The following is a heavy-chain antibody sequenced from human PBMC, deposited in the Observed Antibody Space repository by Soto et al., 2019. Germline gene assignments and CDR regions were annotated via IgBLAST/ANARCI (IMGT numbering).Heavy chain of an antibody. V-gene: IGHV1-3*01. CDR3: ARDRHGRYYLEY. CDR1: AYTFTSYA. Sequence: GASVKVSCKASAYTFTSYAIHWVRQAPGQRLEWMGWINSGHGNTKYSQKFQVRVTITRATYASTAYMELSSLRSEDTAVSYCARDRHGRYYLEYWGLGTLVTVSS. CDR2: INSGHGNT. J-gene: IGHJ4*02.